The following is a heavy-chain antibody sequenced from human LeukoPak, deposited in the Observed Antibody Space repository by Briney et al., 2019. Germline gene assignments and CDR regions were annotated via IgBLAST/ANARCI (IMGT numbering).Heavy chain of an antibody. Sequence: SETLSLTCTVSGGSISSGGYYWTWIRQPAGKGLEWIGHMYSSGSTSYNPSLKSRVTISVDTSKKQFSLKLSSVTAADTAVYYCARDDYYYYYMDVCGKGTTVTVSS. CDR1: GGSISSGGYY. CDR2: MYSSGST. CDR3: ARDDYYYYYMDV. J-gene: IGHJ6*03. V-gene: IGHV4-61*09.